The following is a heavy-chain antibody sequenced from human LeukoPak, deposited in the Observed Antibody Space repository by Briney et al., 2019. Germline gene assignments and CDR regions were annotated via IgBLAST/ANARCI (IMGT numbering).Heavy chain of an antibody. Sequence: PSETLSLTCTVSGDSFSSGGHYWIWIRQHPGKGLEWIGYIYYSGSTSYNPSLKSRLTISIDTSKNQFSLKLSSVTAADTAVYYCARSGGTTVTTDPRYNWFDPWGQGTLVTVSS. D-gene: IGHD4-17*01. CDR1: GDSFSSGGHY. V-gene: IGHV4-31*03. J-gene: IGHJ5*02. CDR2: IYYSGST. CDR3: ARSGGTTVTTDPRYNWFDP.